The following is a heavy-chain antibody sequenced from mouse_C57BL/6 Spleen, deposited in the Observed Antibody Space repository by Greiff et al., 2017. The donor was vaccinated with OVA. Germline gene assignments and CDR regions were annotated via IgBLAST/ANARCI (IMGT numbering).Heavy chain of an antibody. CDR1: GFTFSSYA. V-gene: IGHV5-9-1*02. D-gene: IGHD2-3*01. J-gene: IGHJ4*01. CDR3: TRDGYYDAMDY. Sequence: DVMLVESGEGLVKPGGSLKLSCAASGFTFSSYAMSWVRQTPEKRLEWVAYISSGGDYIYYADTVKGRFTISRDNARNTLYLQMSSLKSEDTAMYYCTRDGYYDAMDYWGQGTSVTVAS. CDR2: ISSGGDYI.